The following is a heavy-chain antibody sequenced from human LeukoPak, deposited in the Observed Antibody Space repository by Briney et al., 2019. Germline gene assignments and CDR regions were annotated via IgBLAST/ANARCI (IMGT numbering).Heavy chain of an antibody. V-gene: IGHV3-30*18. CDR2: ISYDGSNK. CDR3: AKIAEKGWYYYYGMDV. D-gene: IGHD2-15*01. J-gene: IGHJ6*02. CDR1: GFTFSSYG. Sequence: GGSLRLSCAASGFTFSSYGMLWVRQAPGKGLEGVAVISYDGSNKYYADSVKGRFTISRDNSKNTLYLQMNSLRAEDTAVYYCAKIAEKGWYYYYGMDVWGQGTTVTVSS.